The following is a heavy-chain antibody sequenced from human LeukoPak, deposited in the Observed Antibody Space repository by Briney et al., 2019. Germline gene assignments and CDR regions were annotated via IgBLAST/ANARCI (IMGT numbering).Heavy chain of an antibody. Sequence: ASVKVSCKASGYTFTSYYMHWVRQAPGQGLEWMGWINPNSGGTNYAQKFQGRVTMTRDTSISTAYMELSRLRSDDTAVYYCAREDRIAAAGSIDYWGQGTLVTVSS. V-gene: IGHV1-2*02. CDR3: AREDRIAAAGSIDY. D-gene: IGHD6-13*01. CDR1: GYTFTSYY. CDR2: INPNSGGT. J-gene: IGHJ4*02.